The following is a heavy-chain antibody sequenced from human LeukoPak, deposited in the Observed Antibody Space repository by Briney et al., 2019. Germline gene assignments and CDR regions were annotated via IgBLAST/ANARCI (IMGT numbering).Heavy chain of an antibody. CDR3: ARDPHLTYYFDY. CDR2: ISSSSSYI. J-gene: IGHJ4*02. V-gene: IGHV3-21*04. D-gene: IGHD4/OR15-4a*01. Sequence: PGGSLRLSCAASGFTFSSYSMNWVRQAPGKGLEWVSSISSSSSYIYYADSVKGRFTISRDNAKNSLYLQMNSLRAEYTAVYYCARDPHLTYYFDYWGQGTLVSVSS. CDR1: GFTFSSYS.